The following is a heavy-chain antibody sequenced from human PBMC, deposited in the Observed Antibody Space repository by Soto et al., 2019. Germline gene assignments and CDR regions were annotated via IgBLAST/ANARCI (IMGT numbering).Heavy chain of an antibody. CDR3: ARDQSPGAPY. Sequence: GGSLRLSCAASGFTFSSYSMSWVRQAPGKGLEWVSSISSSSSYIYYADSVKGRFTISRDNAKNSLYLQMNSLRAEDTAVYYCARDQSPGAPYWGQGTLVTVSS. CDR2: ISSSSSYI. CDR1: GFTFSSYS. D-gene: IGHD7-27*01. J-gene: IGHJ4*02. V-gene: IGHV3-21*01.